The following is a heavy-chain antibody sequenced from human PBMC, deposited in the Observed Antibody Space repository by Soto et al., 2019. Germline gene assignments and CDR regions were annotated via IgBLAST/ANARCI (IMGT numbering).Heavy chain of an antibody. CDR3: ARGRSSGYSYGYGIGLWFDP. Sequence: QVQLVQSGAEVKKPGSSVKVSCKASGGTFSSYAISWVRQAPGQGLEWMGGIIPIFGTANYAQKFQGRVTITADESTSTAYMELSSLRPADTAVYYCARGRSSGYSYGYGIGLWFDPWGQGTLVTVSS. J-gene: IGHJ5*02. V-gene: IGHV1-69*01. CDR1: GGTFSSYA. D-gene: IGHD5-18*01. CDR2: IIPIFGTA.